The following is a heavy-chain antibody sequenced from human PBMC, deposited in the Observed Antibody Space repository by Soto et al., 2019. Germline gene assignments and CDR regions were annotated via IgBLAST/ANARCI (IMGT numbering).Heavy chain of an antibody. V-gene: IGHV3-15*01. Sequence: EAQLVESGGGLVKPGGSLRLSCAASGFTFSNAWMSWVRQAPGKGLEWVGRIKSKTDGGTTDYAAPVKGRFTISRDDSKNTLYLQMNSLKTEDTAVYYCTTAENYYGSGTRGDYWGQGTLVTVSS. J-gene: IGHJ4*02. D-gene: IGHD3-10*01. CDR1: GFTFSNAW. CDR2: IKSKTDGGTT. CDR3: TTAENYYGSGTRGDY.